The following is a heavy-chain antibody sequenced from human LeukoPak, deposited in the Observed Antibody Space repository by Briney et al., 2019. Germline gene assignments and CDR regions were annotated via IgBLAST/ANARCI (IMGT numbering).Heavy chain of an antibody. Sequence: GGSLRLSCAASGFTFSSYGMNWVRQAPGKGLEWVSGMSGSGSSTYYADSVKGRFTISRDNSKNTLYLQMNRLRAEDTAVYYCAKRGLAAALFRWGQGTLVTVSS. CDR2: MSGSGSST. J-gene: IGHJ4*02. D-gene: IGHD6-13*01. CDR3: AKRGLAAALFR. CDR1: GFTFSSYG. V-gene: IGHV3-23*01.